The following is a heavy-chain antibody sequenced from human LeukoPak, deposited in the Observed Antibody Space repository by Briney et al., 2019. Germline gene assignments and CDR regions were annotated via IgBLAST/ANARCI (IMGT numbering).Heavy chain of an antibody. CDR3: ARRVVVVAATPYYYYGMDV. J-gene: IGHJ6*02. CDR1: GGSISSSSYY. CDR2: IYYSGST. D-gene: IGHD2-15*01. V-gene: IGHV4-39*01. Sequence: PSETLFLTCTVTGGSISSSSYYWGWIRQPPGKGLEWIGSIYYSGSTYYNPSLKSRVTISVDTSKNQFSLKLSSVTAADTAVYYCARRVVVVAATPYYYYGMDVWGQGTTVTVSS.